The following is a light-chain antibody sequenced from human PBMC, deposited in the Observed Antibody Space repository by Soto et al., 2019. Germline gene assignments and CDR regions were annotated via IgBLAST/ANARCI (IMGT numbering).Light chain of an antibody. J-gene: IGKJ1*01. Sequence: EIVLTQSPGTLSLSPGARATLSCRASQSVNGNFLAWYQQKPGQAPRLLIYAASSRATGVPDRFSGSGSGTDFSLTISRLEPEDFAVYYCQQYGSSPPRTFGQGTKVE. CDR3: QQYGSSPPRT. CDR2: AAS. V-gene: IGKV3-20*01. CDR1: QSVNGNF.